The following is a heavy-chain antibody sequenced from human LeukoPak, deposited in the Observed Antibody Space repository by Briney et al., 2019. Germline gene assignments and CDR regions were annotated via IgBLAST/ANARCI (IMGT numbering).Heavy chain of an antibody. CDR3: ARDPNGDYFGAFDI. CDR2: ISGSGGRT. CDR1: GFTFSSYA. V-gene: IGHV3-23*01. D-gene: IGHD4-17*01. Sequence: GGSLSLSCAASGFTFSSYAMMWLRQAPGRGLEWVSAISGSGGRTLYADSVKGRFTISRDNSKNTLYLQMSSLRAEDTAVYYCARDPNGDYFGAFDIWGQGTMVTVSS. J-gene: IGHJ3*02.